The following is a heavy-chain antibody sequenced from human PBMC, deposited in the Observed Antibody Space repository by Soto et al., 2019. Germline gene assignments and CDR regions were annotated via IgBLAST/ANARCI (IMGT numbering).Heavy chain of an antibody. CDR1: GFTFTSSA. Sequence: GASVKVSCKASGFTFTSSAMQCVRQARGQRLEWIGWIVVGSGNTNYAQKFQERVTITRDMSTSTAYMELSSLRSEDTAVYYCAADPLAVADPYYFDYWGQGTLVTVSS. J-gene: IGHJ4*02. V-gene: IGHV1-58*02. CDR3: AADPLAVADPYYFDY. D-gene: IGHD6-19*01. CDR2: IVVGSGNT.